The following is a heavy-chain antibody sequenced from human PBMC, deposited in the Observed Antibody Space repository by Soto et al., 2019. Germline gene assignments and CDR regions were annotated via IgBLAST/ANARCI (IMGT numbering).Heavy chain of an antibody. D-gene: IGHD3-3*01. Sequence: GESLKISCKGSGYTFTSHWIGWVRQMPGKGLEWMGIIYPGDSDTRYSPSFQGQVTISADKSISTAYLQGSSRKASDTAMYYCARQRKRMTMCGVVTSNKYDYYGMDVWGQGTTVTVSS. J-gene: IGHJ6*02. CDR1: GYTFTSHW. CDR2: IYPGDSDT. V-gene: IGHV5-51*01. CDR3: ARQRKRMTMCGVVTSNKYDYYGMDV.